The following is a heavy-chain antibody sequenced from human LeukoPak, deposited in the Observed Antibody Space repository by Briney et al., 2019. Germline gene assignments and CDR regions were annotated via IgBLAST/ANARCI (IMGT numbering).Heavy chain of an antibody. Sequence: GGSLRLSCAASGFTFSSYSMNWVRQAPGKGLEWVSGINWNGGRTGYADSVKGRFTISRDNAKNSLYLQMNSLRAEDTALYYCARDYDYGDYPGYWGQGTLVTVSS. V-gene: IGHV3-20*04. CDR3: ARDYDYGDYPGY. J-gene: IGHJ4*02. D-gene: IGHD4-17*01. CDR2: INWNGGRT. CDR1: GFTFSSYS.